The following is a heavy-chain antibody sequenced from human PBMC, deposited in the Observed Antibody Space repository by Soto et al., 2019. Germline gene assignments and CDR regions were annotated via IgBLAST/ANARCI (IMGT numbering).Heavy chain of an antibody. J-gene: IGHJ3*02. CDR1: GFPFSSYG. CDR2: IWYDGSNK. V-gene: IGHV3-33*01. D-gene: IGHD3-9*01. Sequence: PGGSMRLSCAASGFPFSSYGMHWVSQAPGKGLEWVAVIWYDGSNKYYADSVKGRFTISRDNSKNTLYLQMNSLRAEDTAVYYCATKYYDILTAPRAFDIWGQGTMVTVSS. CDR3: ATKYYDILTAPRAFDI.